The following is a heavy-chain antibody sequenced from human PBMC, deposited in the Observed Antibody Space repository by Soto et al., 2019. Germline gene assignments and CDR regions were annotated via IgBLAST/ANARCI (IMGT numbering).Heavy chain of an antibody. CDR1: GDTFSSYA. J-gene: IGHJ6*02. CDR3: ARDPLSSVAMDV. V-gene: IGHV1-69*13. Sequence: ASVKVSCKASGDTFSSYAISWVRQAPGKGLEWMGKIIPTFGRTNYAQKFQGRLTISADDSTSTAYMELSSLLSEDTAVYYCARDPLSSVAMDVWGQGTTVTVSS. CDR2: IIPTFGRT. D-gene: IGHD3-10*02.